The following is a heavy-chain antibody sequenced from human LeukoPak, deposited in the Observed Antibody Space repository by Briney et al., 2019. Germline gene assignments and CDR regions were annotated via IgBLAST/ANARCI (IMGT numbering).Heavy chain of an antibody. V-gene: IGHV1-69*13. CDR2: FVPIFGIT. J-gene: IGHJ2*01. CDR3: AEGEAVTWHWYFDL. Sequence: SVKVSCKASGGTFSSYAINWVRQAPGQGLEWMGRFVPIFGITKYSQKLQGRLTITADESTSTAYMELSSLRSDDTAVYFCAEGEAVTWHWYFDLWGRGTLVTVSS. D-gene: IGHD3-16*01. CDR1: GGTFSSYA.